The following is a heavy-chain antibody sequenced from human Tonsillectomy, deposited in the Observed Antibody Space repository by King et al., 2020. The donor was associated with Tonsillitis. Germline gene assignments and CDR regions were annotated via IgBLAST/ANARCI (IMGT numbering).Heavy chain of an antibody. D-gene: IGHD4-17*01. V-gene: IGHV4-59*01. Sequence: QVQLQESGPGLVKPSETLSLTCTVSGGSISSYYWSWIRQPPGKGLEWIGYIYYSGSTNYNPSLKSRVTISVDTSKNQFSLKLSSVTAADTAVYYCARDQGYGDYVGYFDYWGQGTLVTVSS. CDR3: ARDQGYGDYVGYFDY. CDR2: IYYSGST. CDR1: GGSISSYY. J-gene: IGHJ4*02.